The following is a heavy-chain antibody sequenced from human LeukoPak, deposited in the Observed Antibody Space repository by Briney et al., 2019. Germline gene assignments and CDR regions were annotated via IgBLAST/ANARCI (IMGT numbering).Heavy chain of an antibody. CDR2: IYYSGST. CDR3: ARGLRRESSSLENYYYYYMDV. V-gene: IGHV4-59*01. J-gene: IGHJ6*03. Sequence: SETLSLTCTVSGGSISSYYWSWIRQPPGKGLEWIGYIYYSGSTNYNPSLKSRVTISVDTSKNQFSLKLSSVTAADTAVYYCARGLRRESSSLENYYYYYMDVWGKGTTVTGSS. CDR1: GGSISSYY. D-gene: IGHD6-13*01.